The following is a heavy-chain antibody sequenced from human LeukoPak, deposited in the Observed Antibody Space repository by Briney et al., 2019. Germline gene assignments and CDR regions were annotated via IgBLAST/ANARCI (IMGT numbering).Heavy chain of an antibody. J-gene: IGHJ4*02. D-gene: IGHD1-7*01. CDR3: AKAVEYNWNYGVY. CDR2: ISGSGGTT. CDR1: GFSFSNYA. V-gene: IGHV3-23*01. Sequence: GGSLRLSCAASGFSFSNYAMSWVRQAPGKGLEWVSAISGSGGTTNYADSVKGRFTISRDNSKNTLYLQMNSLRAEDTAVYYCAKAVEYNWNYGVYWGQGTLVTVSS.